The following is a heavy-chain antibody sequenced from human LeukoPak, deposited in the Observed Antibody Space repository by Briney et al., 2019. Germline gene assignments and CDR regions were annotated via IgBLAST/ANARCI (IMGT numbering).Heavy chain of an antibody. CDR1: GGSFSGYY. Sequence: SETLSLTCAVYGGSFSGYYWSWIRQPPGKGLGWIGEINHSGSTNYNPSLKSRVTISVDTSKNQFSLKLSSVTAADTAVYYCARGYNIDSSGIGFDYWGQGTLVTVSS. D-gene: IGHD3-22*01. CDR3: ARGYNIDSSGIGFDY. J-gene: IGHJ4*02. V-gene: IGHV4-34*01. CDR2: INHSGST.